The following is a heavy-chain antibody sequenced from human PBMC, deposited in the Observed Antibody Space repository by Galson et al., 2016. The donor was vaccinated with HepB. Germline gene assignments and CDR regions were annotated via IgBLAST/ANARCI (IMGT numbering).Heavy chain of an antibody. J-gene: IGHJ6*02. CDR3: TRDDSYGLDV. D-gene: IGHD2-21*02. Sequence: SLRLSCAASDFTFSGRWMHWVRQVPGKGLVWVSYINADGTSTTYADSVKGRFTISRDNAKNTVHLQMHSLRAEDTAIYYCTRDDSYGLDVWGQGTTVTVSS. CDR1: DFTFSGRW. CDR2: INADGTST. V-gene: IGHV3-74*01.